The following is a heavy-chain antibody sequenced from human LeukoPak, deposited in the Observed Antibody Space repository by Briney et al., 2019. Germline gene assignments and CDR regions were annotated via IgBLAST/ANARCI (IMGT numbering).Heavy chain of an antibody. CDR1: GYTFTGYY. J-gene: IGHJ4*02. CDR2: INPNSGGT. D-gene: IGHD6-19*01. Sequence: ASVKVSCKASGYTFTGYYMHWVRQAPGQGLEWMGWINPNSGGTNYAQKFQGRVTMTRDTSISTAYMEVSRLRSDDTAVYYCARDWSSGWYAGRELVDYWGQGTLVTVSP. CDR3: ARDWSSGWYAGRELVDY. V-gene: IGHV1-2*02.